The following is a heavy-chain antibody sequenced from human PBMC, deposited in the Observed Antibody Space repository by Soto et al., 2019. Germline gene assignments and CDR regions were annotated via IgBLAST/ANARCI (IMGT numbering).Heavy chain of an antibody. D-gene: IGHD6-13*01. V-gene: IGHV3-30-3*01. CDR1: GFTFSSYA. Sequence: PGGSLRLSCAASGFTFSSYAMHWVRQAPGKGLEWVAVVSYDGSNKYYADSVKGRFTISRDNSKNTLYLQMNSLRTEDTAVYYCAGTGYSSSWRHYLQRPFDPWGQGTLVTVSS. CDR3: AGTGYSSSWRHYLQRPFDP. J-gene: IGHJ5*02. CDR2: VSYDGSNK.